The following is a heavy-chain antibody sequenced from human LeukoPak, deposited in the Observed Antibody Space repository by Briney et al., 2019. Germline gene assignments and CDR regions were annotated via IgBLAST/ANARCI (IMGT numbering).Heavy chain of an antibody. CDR3: TYDYPGRY. J-gene: IGHJ4*02. Sequence: LPGGSLKLSCAASGFTFSGSAMHWVRQASGKGLEWVGRIRSKANSYATAYAASVKGRFTISRDDSKNTAYLQMNSLETEDTAVYYCTYDYPGRYWGQGTLVTVSS. CDR2: IRSKANSYAT. V-gene: IGHV3-73*01. CDR1: GFTFSGSA. D-gene: IGHD5-12*01.